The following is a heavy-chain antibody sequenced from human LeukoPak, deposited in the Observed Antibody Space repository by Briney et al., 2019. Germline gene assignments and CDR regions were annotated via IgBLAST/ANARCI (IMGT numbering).Heavy chain of an antibody. D-gene: IGHD6-13*01. CDR2: TIPIFGTA. J-gene: IGHJ4*02. CDR1: GGTFSSYA. CDR3: ARVASGYSSSWYPFDY. V-gene: IGHV1-69*13. Sequence: SVKVSCKASGGTFSSYAISWVRQAPGQGLEWMGGTIPIFGTANYAQKFQGRVTITADESTSTAYMELSSLRSEDTAVYYCARVASGYSSSWYPFDYWGQGTLVTVSS.